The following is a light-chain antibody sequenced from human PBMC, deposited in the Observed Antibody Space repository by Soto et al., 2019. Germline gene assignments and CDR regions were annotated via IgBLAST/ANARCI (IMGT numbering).Light chain of an antibody. CDR3: PQYDNLPVT. CDR1: QDISNY. CDR2: DAS. J-gene: IGKJ3*01. V-gene: IGKV1-33*01. Sequence: DIQMTQSPSSLSASVGDRVTITCQASQDISNYLNWYQQKPGKAPKLLIYDASNMETGVPSRFSGSGSGTDFTLTISSLQPEDIATYYCPQYDNLPVTFGPGTKVDIK.